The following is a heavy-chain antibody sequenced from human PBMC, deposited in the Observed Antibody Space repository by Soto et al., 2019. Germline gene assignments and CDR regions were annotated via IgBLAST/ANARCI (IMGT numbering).Heavy chain of an antibody. Sequence: QVQLVQSGAEEKKPGASVKVSCKASGYTFTSYAMHWVRQAPGQRLEWMGWINAGNGNTKYSQKFQGRVTITRDTSASTAYMELSSLRSEDTAVYYCARGSGYYPPFDYWGQVTLVTVSS. V-gene: IGHV1-3*05. CDR1: GYTFTSYA. CDR2: INAGNGNT. D-gene: IGHD3-22*01. CDR3: ARGSGYYPPFDY. J-gene: IGHJ4*02.